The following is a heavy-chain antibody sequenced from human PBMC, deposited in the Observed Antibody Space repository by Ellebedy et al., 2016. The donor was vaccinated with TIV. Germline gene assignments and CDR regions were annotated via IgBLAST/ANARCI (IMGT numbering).Heavy chain of an antibody. CDR3: AKDRPPKSGNDYVGWFDP. CDR1: GFTFSNYG. V-gene: IGHV3-30*02. J-gene: IGHJ5*02. D-gene: IGHD5-12*01. CDR2: LRYDGINK. Sequence: PGGSLRLSCTASGFTFSNYGMNWVRQAPGKGLEWVAFLRYDGINKYYADSVKGRFTISRDNSKNTLYLQMNSLRAEDTAVYYCAKDRPPKSGNDYVGWFDPWGQGTLVTVSS.